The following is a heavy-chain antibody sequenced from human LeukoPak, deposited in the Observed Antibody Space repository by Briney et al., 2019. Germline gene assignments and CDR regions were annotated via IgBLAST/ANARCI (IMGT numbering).Heavy chain of an antibody. V-gene: IGHV1-2*02. J-gene: IGHJ4*02. Sequence: ASVKVSCKASGYTFNGYYIHSVRQAPGQGLEWMGWVNPNSGATDYAQKFQGRVTMTRDTSITTAYMDLGRLRSDDTAVYYCARGGAGFDYWGQGTLVTVSS. CDR2: VNPNSGAT. CDR1: GYTFNGYY. CDR3: ARGGAGFDY. D-gene: IGHD1-26*01.